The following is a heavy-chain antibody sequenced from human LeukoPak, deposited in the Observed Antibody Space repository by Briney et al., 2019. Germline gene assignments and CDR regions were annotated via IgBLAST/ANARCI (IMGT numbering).Heavy chain of an antibody. CDR1: GFTFSSYA. J-gene: IGHJ4*02. Sequence: PGGSLRLSCAASGFTFSSYAMSWVRQAPGKGLEWVSGISWNSGSIGYADSVKGRFTISRDNAKNSLYLQMNSLRAEDTALYYCAKDLYSSSWSFDYWGQGTLVTVSS. CDR2: ISWNSGSI. V-gene: IGHV3-9*01. D-gene: IGHD6-13*01. CDR3: AKDLYSSSWSFDY.